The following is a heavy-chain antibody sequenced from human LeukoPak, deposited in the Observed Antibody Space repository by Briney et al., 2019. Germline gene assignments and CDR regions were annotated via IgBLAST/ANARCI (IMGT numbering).Heavy chain of an antibody. CDR2: IKSKTDGGTT. V-gene: IGHV3-15*01. CDR3: ANTNHATEYSSSSVNSEGIFDY. CDR1: GFTFSNAW. Sequence: GGSLRLSCAASGFTFSNAWMSWVRQAPGKGLEWVGRIKSKTDGGTTDYAAPVKGRFTISRDNSKNTLYLQMNSLRAEDTAVYYCANTNHATEYSSSSVNSEGIFDYWGQGTLVTVSS. D-gene: IGHD6-6*01. J-gene: IGHJ4*02.